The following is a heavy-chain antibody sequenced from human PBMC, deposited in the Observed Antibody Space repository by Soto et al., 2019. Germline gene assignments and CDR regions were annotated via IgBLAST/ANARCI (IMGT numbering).Heavy chain of an antibody. CDR1: GFSLSNARMG. Sequence: SGPPLVNPTETLTLTCTVSGFSLSNARMGVSWIRQPPGKALEWLAHIFSNDEKSYSTSLKSRLTISKDTSKSQVVLTMTNMDPVDTATYYCARVRITIFGVVTTQARGDNYYYYGMDVWGQGTTVTVSS. V-gene: IGHV2-26*01. J-gene: IGHJ6*02. CDR2: IFSNDEK. CDR3: ARVRITIFGVVTTQARGDNYYYYGMDV. D-gene: IGHD3-3*01.